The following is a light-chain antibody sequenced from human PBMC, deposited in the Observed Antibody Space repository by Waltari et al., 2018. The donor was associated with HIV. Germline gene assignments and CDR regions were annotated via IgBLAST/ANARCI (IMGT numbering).Light chain of an antibody. CDR3: QQYYNTPPWT. Sequence: DIQMTQSPSSLSASVGDRVPIPCRASQGISNFLAWYQQKPGKAPRLLLSLASKLESGVPSRFSGSGSGTDYTLTISSLQPEDFATYYCQQYYNTPPWTFGQGTKVEIK. J-gene: IGKJ1*01. V-gene: IGKV1-NL1*01. CDR1: QGISNF. CDR2: LAS.